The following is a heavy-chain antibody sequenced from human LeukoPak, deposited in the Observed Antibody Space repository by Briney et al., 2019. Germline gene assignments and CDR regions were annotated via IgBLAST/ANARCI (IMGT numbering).Heavy chain of an antibody. D-gene: IGHD6-19*01. V-gene: IGHV1-46*01. J-gene: IGHJ4*02. CDR2: INPSGGGT. CDR3: ARARGIAVAGISFDY. Sequence: ASVKVSCKASGYTFTNYYLHWVRQAPGQGLEWMGIINPSGGGTNYAQKFQGRVTITADESTSTAYMELSSLRSEDTAVYYCARARGIAVAGISFDYWGQGTLVTVSS. CDR1: GYTFTNYY.